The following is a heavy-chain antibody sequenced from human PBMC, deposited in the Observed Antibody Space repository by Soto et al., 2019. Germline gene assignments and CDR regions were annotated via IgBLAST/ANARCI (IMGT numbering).Heavy chain of an antibody. CDR1: GYTFTSYG. Sequence: QVQLVQSGAEVKKPGASVKVSCKASGYTFTSYGISWVRQAPGQGLEWMGWISAYNGNTNYAQKLQGRVTMTTDTSTSTAYMERRSLRSDDTAVYYCARDGRDIVVVVAATQGYYYYGMDVWGQGTTVTVSS. CDR2: ISAYNGNT. D-gene: IGHD2-15*01. J-gene: IGHJ6*02. CDR3: ARDGRDIVVVVAATQGYYYYGMDV. V-gene: IGHV1-18*01.